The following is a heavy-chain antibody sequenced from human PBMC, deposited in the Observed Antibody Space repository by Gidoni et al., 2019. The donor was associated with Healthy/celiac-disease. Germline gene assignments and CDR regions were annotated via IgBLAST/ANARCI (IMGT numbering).Heavy chain of an antibody. J-gene: IGHJ4*02. CDR2: IIPIFGTA. CDR1: GGTLSRYD. V-gene: IGHV1-69*01. Sequence: QVQLVQSGAEVKKPGSSVKVSCKASGGTLSRYDINWVRQAPGQGIEWRGGIIPIFGTANYAQKFQGRGTINADESTSTAYMELSSLRSEDTAVYYCARSYCSGGSCYGNNYWGQGTLVTVSS. D-gene: IGHD2-15*01. CDR3: ARSYCSGGSCYGNNY.